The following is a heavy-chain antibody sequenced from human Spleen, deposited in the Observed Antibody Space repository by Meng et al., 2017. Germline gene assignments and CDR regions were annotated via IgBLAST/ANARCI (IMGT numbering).Heavy chain of an antibody. D-gene: IGHD1-1*01. CDR3: ARDMSTGTLSF. V-gene: IGHV1-18*01. Sequence: ASVKVSCKASGYTFTSYDISWVRQAPGQGLEWMGWYSGYNGNTNYAQKFQGRVTMTTDTSTRTAYMELRSLRSDDTAVYYCARDMSTGTLSFWGQGALVTVSS. CDR1: GYTFTSYD. J-gene: IGHJ4*02. CDR2: YSGYNGNT.